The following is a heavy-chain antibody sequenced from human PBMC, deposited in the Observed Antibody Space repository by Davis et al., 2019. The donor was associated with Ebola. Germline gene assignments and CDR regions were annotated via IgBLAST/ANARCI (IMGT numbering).Heavy chain of an antibody. Sequence: GESLKISCAASGFTFSSYSMNWVRQAPGKGLEWVSSISSSSSYIYYADSVKGRFTISRDNAKNSLYLQMNSLRAEDTAVYYCARGAAVAGTDYWGQGTLVTVSS. V-gene: IGHV3-21*01. CDR1: GFTFSSYS. J-gene: IGHJ4*02. D-gene: IGHD6-19*01. CDR3: ARGAAVAGTDY. CDR2: ISSSSSYI.